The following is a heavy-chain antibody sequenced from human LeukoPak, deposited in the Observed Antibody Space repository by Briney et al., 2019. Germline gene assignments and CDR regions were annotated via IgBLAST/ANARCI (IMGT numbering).Heavy chain of an antibody. Sequence: GGSLRLSCAASGFTFDDYAMHWVRQAPGEGLEWVSGISWNSGSIGYADSVKGRFTISRDNAKNSLYLQMNSLRAEDTALYYCAKDISYDILTGYPSYWGQGTLVTVSS. J-gene: IGHJ4*02. CDR3: AKDISYDILTGYPSY. V-gene: IGHV3-9*01. D-gene: IGHD3-9*01. CDR2: ISWNSGSI. CDR1: GFTFDDYA.